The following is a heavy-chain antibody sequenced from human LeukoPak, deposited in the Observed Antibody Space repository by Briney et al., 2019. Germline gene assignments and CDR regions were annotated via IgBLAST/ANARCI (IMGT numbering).Heavy chain of an antibody. CDR1: GFTFSSYG. V-gene: IGHV3-23*01. CDR3: AKLGGNVAF. J-gene: IGHJ4*02. D-gene: IGHD4-23*01. Sequence: GGSLRLSCAASGFTFSSYGMSWVRQAPGKGLVWVSSINGGGGSTYYADSVKGRFTISRDNSNNTLYLQMNSLRAEDTAVYYCAKLGGNVAFWGQGTLVTVSS. CDR2: INGGGGST.